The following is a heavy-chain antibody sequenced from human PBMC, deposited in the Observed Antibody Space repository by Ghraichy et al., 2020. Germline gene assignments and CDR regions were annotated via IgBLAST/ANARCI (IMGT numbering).Heavy chain of an antibody. D-gene: IGHD4-17*01. CDR2: INQDGGET. CDR1: GFTFSSYW. V-gene: IGHV3-7*01. Sequence: GGSLRLSCAASGFTFSSYWMAWIRQAPGKGLEWLANINQDGGETYYVDSVKGRFTISRDNAKKSLYLQMNILRVEDTAVYYCARNDRDYGDYGNDYWGQGTLVTVSS. J-gene: IGHJ4*02. CDR3: ARNDRDYGDYGNDY.